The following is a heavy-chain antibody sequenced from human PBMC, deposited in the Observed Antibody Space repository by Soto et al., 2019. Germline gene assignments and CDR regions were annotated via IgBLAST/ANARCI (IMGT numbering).Heavy chain of an antibody. J-gene: IGHJ4*02. CDR2: INHSGST. D-gene: IGHD3-22*01. Sequence: PSETLSLTCAVYGGSFSGYYWSWIRQPPGKGLEWIGEINHSGSTNYNPSLKSRVTISVDTSKNQFSLKLSSVTAADTAVYYCARGRPYYYDSSGYYFDCWGQGTLVTVSS. V-gene: IGHV4-34*01. CDR3: ARGRPYYYDSSGYYFDC. CDR1: GGSFSGYY.